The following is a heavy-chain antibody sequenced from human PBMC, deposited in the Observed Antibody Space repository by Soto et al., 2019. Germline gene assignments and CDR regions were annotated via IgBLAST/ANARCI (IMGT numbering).Heavy chain of an antibody. CDR2: IYPGDSDT. CDR3: ARLHGSGSYASNYFDY. Sequence: GESLKISCKGSGYSFTSYWIGWVRQMPGKGLEWMGIIYPGDSDTRYSPSFQGQVTISADKSISTAYLQWSSLKASDTAMYYCARLHGSGSYASNYFDYWGQGTLVTVSS. CDR1: GYSFTSYW. V-gene: IGHV5-51*01. J-gene: IGHJ4*02. D-gene: IGHD3-10*01.